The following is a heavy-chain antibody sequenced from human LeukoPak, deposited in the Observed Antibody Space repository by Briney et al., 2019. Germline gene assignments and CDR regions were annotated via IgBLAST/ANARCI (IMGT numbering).Heavy chain of an antibody. D-gene: IGHD5-12*01. CDR2: IYYSGSS. CDR3: ARVALAYYFDY. V-gene: IGHV4-39*07. J-gene: IGHJ4*02. CDR1: GGSINRSTYY. Sequence: SETLSLTCTVSGGSINRSTYYWGWIRQSPGKGLEWIGSIYYSGSSYYSPSLKSRVTISVDTSKNQFSLKLSSVTAADTAVYYCARVALAYYFDYWGQGTLVTVSS.